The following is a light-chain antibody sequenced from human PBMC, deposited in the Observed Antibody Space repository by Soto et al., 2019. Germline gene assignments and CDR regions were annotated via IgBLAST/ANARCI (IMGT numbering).Light chain of an antibody. CDR2: GSS. J-gene: IGKJ1*01. CDR3: QQYDISPRT. V-gene: IGKV3-20*01. Sequence: ESVLTQSPGTLSLSPGEIATLSCRASQSLNSFYLAWYQQKPGQAPRLLIYGSSNRATGIPDRFSGSGSGTDFTLTISRLDLEDFAVYYCQQYDISPRTFGQGTKVQVK. CDR1: QSLNSFY.